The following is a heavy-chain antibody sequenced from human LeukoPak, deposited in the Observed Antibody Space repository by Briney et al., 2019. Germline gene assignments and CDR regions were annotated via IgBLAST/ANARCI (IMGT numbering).Heavy chain of an antibody. J-gene: IGHJ4*02. CDR1: GFTFSGYT. Sequence: GGSLRLSCAGSGFTFSGYTIHWVRQAPGKGLEWVAVISYDGSSKYYADSVKGRFTISRDNAKNSLYLQMNSLRAEGTAVYYCARLTRRYYFDYWGQGTLVTVSS. CDR3: ARLTRRYYFDY. V-gene: IGHV3-30-3*01. D-gene: IGHD4/OR15-4a*01. CDR2: ISYDGSSK.